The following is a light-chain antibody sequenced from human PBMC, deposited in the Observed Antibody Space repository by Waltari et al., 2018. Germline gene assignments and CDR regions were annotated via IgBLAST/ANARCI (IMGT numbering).Light chain of an antibody. J-gene: IGKJ4*01. Sequence: EIVLTQSPATLSLAPGESATLSCRASQSVSTFLAWYQQKPGQAPRLLIYHASTRATGVPARFSGSGSGTDFTLTISSLEPEDFAVYYCQQRANWPPLTFGGGTKVEI. V-gene: IGKV3-11*01. CDR3: QQRANWPPLT. CDR1: QSVSTF. CDR2: HAS.